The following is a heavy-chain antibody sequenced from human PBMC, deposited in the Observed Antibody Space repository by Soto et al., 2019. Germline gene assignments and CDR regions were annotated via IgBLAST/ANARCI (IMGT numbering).Heavy chain of an antibody. D-gene: IGHD5-12*01. Sequence: EKQLVESGGALAQPGGSLRLSCVGSGFTFSIYALTWVRQAPGKGPEWVSLITNNGDTTFFGDSVKGRFSISRDNSKNTLYLQLENLRAEDTAVYYCAMSAGYGGAFDVWGQGTMVAVSS. CDR2: ITNNGDTT. CDR3: AMSAGYGGAFDV. CDR1: GFTFSIYA. V-gene: IGHV3-23*04. J-gene: IGHJ3*01.